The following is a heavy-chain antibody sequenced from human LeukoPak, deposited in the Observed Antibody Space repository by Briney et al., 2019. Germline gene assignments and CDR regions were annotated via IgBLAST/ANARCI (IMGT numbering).Heavy chain of an antibody. D-gene: IGHD3-22*01. V-gene: IGHV4-61*01. J-gene: IGHJ4*02. CDR3: ARGQDDRSGTFNY. CDR1: GDSVSSGNYY. CDR2: MSPSGTT. Sequence: TSETLSLTCTVSGDSVSSGNYYLSWIRQPPGKGLDWITYMSPSGTTKYNPSLKSRVTTSVDTSRTQFSLRLSSVTAADTAVYYCARGQDDRSGTFNYWGQGILVTVSS.